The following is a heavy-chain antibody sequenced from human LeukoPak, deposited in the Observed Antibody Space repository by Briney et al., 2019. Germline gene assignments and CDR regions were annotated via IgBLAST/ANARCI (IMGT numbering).Heavy chain of an antibody. J-gene: IGHJ6*02. CDR2: ISSSSSYI. CDR1: GFTFSSYS. D-gene: IGHD6-19*01. Sequence: PGGSLRLSCAASGFTFSSYSMNWVRQAPGKGLEWVSSISSSSSYIYYADSVKGRFTISRDNAKNSLYLQMNSLRDEDTAVYYCARDRGAYSSGWWNYYYGMDVWGQGTTVTVSS. CDR3: ARDRGAYSSGWWNYYYGMDV. V-gene: IGHV3-21*01.